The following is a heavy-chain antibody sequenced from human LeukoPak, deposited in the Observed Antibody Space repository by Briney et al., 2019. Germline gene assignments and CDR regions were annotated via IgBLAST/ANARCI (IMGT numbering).Heavy chain of an antibody. V-gene: IGHV4-34*01. D-gene: IGHD2-2*02. J-gene: IGHJ4*02. Sequence: PSETLSLTCAVYGGSFSGYYWSWIRQPPGKGLEWIGEINHSGSTNYNPSLKSRVTISVDTSKNQFSLKLSSVTAADTAVYYCARHKVDCSSTSCYMGPGYWGQGTLVTVSS. CDR2: INHSGST. CDR1: GGSFSGYY. CDR3: ARHKVDCSSTSCYMGPGY.